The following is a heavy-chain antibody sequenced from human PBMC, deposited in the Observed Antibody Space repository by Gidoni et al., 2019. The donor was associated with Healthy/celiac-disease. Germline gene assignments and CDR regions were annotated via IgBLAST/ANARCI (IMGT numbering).Heavy chain of an antibody. CDR3: ARARYYDFWSGYYAPYYYYYMDV. V-gene: IGHV4-61*02. Sequence: QVQLQASGPGLVKPSQPLSLTCPVSGGSIRSGSSSCRWIRHPAGKGLEWIGRIYTSGSTNYNPSLKSRVTISVDTSKNQFSLKLSSVTAADTAVYYCARARYYDFWSGYYAPYYYYYMDVWGKGTTVTVSS. J-gene: IGHJ6*03. CDR2: IYTSGST. CDR1: GGSIRSGSSS. D-gene: IGHD3-3*01.